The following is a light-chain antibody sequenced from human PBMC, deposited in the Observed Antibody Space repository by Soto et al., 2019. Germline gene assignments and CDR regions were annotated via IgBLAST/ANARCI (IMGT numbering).Light chain of an antibody. Sequence: DIQMTQSPSSLSASVGDRVTITCQASQNINNYLNWYQQKPGRAPKLLIYDASNLQSGVPSRFSGSGSGTDFALTINSLQPEDFATIYCQQTYSTPWTFGQGTKVDIK. V-gene: IGKV1-39*01. CDR2: DAS. CDR3: QQTYSTPWT. CDR1: QNINNY. J-gene: IGKJ1*01.